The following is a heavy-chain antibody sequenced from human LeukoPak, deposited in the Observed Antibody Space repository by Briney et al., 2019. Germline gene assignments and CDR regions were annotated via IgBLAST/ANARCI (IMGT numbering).Heavy chain of an antibody. CDR2: IGGTHSNI. Sequence: GGSLRLSCAAPGFTFSIYSMNWVRQAPGMGLEWVSYIGGTHSNIYYADSVKGRFTISRDDAKNSLYLQMNSLRDEDTAVYYCARDRDYAFDSWGQGTLVTVSS. CDR3: ARDRDYAFDS. V-gene: IGHV3-48*02. J-gene: IGHJ4*02. D-gene: IGHD4-17*01. CDR1: GFTFSIYS.